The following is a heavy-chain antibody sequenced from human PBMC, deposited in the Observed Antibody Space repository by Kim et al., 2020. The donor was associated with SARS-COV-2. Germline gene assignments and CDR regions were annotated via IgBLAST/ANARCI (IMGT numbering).Heavy chain of an antibody. D-gene: IGHD3-9*01. V-gene: IGHV1-8*01. J-gene: IGHJ5*02. Sequence: ASVKVSCKASGYTFTSYDINWVRQATGQGLEWMGWMNPNSGNTGYAHKFQGRVTMTRNTSISTAYMELSSLRSEDTAVYYCARAGRYFDWLRTTLHRNWFDPWGQGTLVTVSS. CDR2: MNPNSGNT. CDR1: GYTFTSYD. CDR3: ARAGRYFDWLRTTLHRNWFDP.